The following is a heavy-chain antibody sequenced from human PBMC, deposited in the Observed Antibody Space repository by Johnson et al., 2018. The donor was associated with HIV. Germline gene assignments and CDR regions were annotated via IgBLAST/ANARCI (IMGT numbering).Heavy chain of an antibody. Sequence: EKLVESGGGLVQPGGSLRLSCAASEFSFSNYWMTWVRQAPGKGLEWVGRIKSKSDGGTTDYAAPLKGRFTISRDDSKNTLYLQINSLKSEDTAVYYCTTGVTIFGVVPLDGFDIWGRGTMVTVSS. CDR2: IKSKSDGGTT. D-gene: IGHD3-3*01. CDR1: EFSFSNYW. V-gene: IGHV3-15*01. J-gene: IGHJ3*02. CDR3: TTGVTIFGVVPLDGFDI.